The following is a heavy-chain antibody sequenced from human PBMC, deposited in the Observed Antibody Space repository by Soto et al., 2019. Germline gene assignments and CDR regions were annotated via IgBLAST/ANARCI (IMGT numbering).Heavy chain of an antibody. Sequence: GWSLRLSCAASGFTFSSYSMTWVRQAPGKGLEWVSYISSSSSTIYYADSVKGRFTISRDNAKNSLYLQMNGLRDEDTAVYYCARDQDYANWFDPWGQGTVVTVS. CDR3: ARDQDYANWFDP. CDR2: ISSSSSTI. J-gene: IGHJ5*02. D-gene: IGHD4-17*01. V-gene: IGHV3-48*02. CDR1: GFTFSSYS.